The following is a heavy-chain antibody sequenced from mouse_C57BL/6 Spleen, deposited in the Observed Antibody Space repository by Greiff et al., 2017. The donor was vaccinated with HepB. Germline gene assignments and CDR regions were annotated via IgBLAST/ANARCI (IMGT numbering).Heavy chain of an antibody. CDR3: TTGGSSYYWYFDV. D-gene: IGHD1-1*01. CDR1: GFNIKDDY. J-gene: IGHJ1*03. V-gene: IGHV14-4*01. CDR2: IDPENGDT. Sequence: VQLQQSGAELVRPGASVKLSCTASGFNIKDDYMHWVKQRPEQGLEWIGWIDPENGDTEYASKFQDKATITADTSSNTAYLQLSSLTSEDTAVYYCTTGGSSYYWYFDVWGTGTTVTVSS.